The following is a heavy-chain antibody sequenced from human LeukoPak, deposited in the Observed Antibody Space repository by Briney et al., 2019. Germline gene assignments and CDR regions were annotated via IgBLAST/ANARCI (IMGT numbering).Heavy chain of an antibody. Sequence: SETLSLTCAVYGGSFSGYYWSWIRQPPGKGLEWIGEINHSGSTNCNPSLKSRVTISVDTSKNQFSLKLSSVTAADTAVYYCAHYYDSRGYYLGYWGQGTLVTVSS. CDR2: INHSGST. V-gene: IGHV4-34*01. D-gene: IGHD3-22*01. CDR1: GGSFSGYY. J-gene: IGHJ4*02. CDR3: AHYYDSRGYYLGY.